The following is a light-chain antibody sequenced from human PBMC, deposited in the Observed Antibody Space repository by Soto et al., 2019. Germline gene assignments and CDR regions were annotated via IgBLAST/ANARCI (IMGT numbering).Light chain of an antibody. Sequence: DMPMPPTPSTLSASVGDRVTITCRASQIITNCFAWYQQKGGRPPKLLFYCASTLETGGPSRFSGSGSGTEFTLTISSLQPDDFGTYFCQQYKIYSQTFGQGAKVNIK. CDR2: CAS. V-gene: IGKV1-5*01. CDR3: QQYKIYSQT. J-gene: IGKJ1*01. CDR1: QIITNC.